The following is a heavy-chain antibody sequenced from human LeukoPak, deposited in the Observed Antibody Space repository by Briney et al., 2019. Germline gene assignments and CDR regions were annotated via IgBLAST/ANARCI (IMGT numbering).Heavy chain of an antibody. V-gene: IGHV3-48*04. D-gene: IGHD3-22*01. J-gene: IGHJ4*02. Sequence: GGSLRLSCAASGFTFNSYSMNWVRQAPGKGLEWVSYISSSSSTIYYADSVKGRFTISRDNAKNSLYLQMNSLRAEDTAVYYCAKGAIVVVPAAQAGGYYDSSGYYTAFFDYWGQGTLVTVSS. CDR1: GFTFNSYS. CDR2: ISSSSSTI. CDR3: AKGAIVVVPAAQAGGYYDSSGYYTAFFDY.